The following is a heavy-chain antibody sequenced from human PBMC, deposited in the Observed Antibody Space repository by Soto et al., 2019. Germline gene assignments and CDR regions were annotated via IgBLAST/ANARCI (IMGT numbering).Heavy chain of an antibody. CDR1: GGSLSGSSYS. CDR2: IYHSGST. V-gene: IGHV4-61*01. D-gene: IGHD3-3*01. Sequence: QVQLQESGPGLVKPSETLSLTCTISGGSLSGSSYSWGWIRQPPGKGLEWIGYIYHSGSTHYNPSLVSRVAISVDTSKTQCSLKVTSVTAADTAVYYCARASGRITIFGIVIAHYYCGMDIWGQGTTVTVSS. CDR3: ARASGRITIFGIVIAHYYCGMDI. J-gene: IGHJ6*02.